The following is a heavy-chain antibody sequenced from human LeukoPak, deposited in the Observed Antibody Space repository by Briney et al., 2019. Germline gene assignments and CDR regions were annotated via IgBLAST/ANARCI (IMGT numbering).Heavy chain of an antibody. V-gene: IGHV1-18*04. D-gene: IGHD2-2*01. CDR3: ARVHSYCSSTSCLDY. Sequence: ASVKVSCEASGYTFTGYYMHWVRQAPGQGLEWMGWISAYNGNSNYAQKFQGRVTMTTDTSTSTGYMELRSLRSDDTAVYYCARVHSYCSSTSCLDYWGQGTLVTVSS. CDR1: GYTFTGYY. CDR2: ISAYNGNS. J-gene: IGHJ4*02.